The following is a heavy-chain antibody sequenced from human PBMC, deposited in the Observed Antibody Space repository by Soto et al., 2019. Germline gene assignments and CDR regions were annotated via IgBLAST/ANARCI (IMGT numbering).Heavy chain of an antibody. CDR3: AKGPAYSNYYYGMDV. CDR2: ISYDGSNK. CDR1: GFTFSSYG. V-gene: IGHV3-30*18. J-gene: IGHJ6*02. D-gene: IGHD4-4*01. Sequence: QVQLVESGGGVVQPGRSLRLSCAASGFTFSSYGMHWVRQAPGKGLEWVAVISYDGSNKYYADSVKGRFTISRDNSKNTLYLQMNSVRAEDTAVYYCAKGPAYSNYYYGMDVWGQGTTVTVSS.